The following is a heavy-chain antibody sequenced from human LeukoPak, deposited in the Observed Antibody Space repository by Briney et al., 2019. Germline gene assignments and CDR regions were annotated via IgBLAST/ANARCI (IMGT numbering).Heavy chain of an antibody. D-gene: IGHD6-13*01. Sequence: GGSLRLSCAAPGFTFSSYAMSWVRQAPGKGLEWVSAISGGGTNTYYADSVKGRFTVSRDNPKTTLYLQMNSLRAEDSAVYYCAKGAAVGTLVKNWFDPWGQGTLVTVS. CDR3: AKGAAVGTLVKNWFDP. CDR2: ISGGGTNT. V-gene: IGHV3-23*01. CDR1: GFTFSSYA. J-gene: IGHJ5*02.